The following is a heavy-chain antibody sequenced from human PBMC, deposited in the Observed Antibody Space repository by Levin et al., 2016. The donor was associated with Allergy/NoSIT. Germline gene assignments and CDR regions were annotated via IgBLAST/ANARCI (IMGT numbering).Heavy chain of an antibody. CDR2: IDWDDDK. D-gene: IGHD6-19*01. CDR3: ARSIAVAGLNWFDP. V-gene: IGHV2-70*01. J-gene: IGHJ5*02. Sequence: WIRQPPGKALEWLALIDWDDDKYYSTSLKTRLTISKDTSKNQVVLTMTNMDPVDTATYYCARSIAVAGLNWFDPWGQGTLVTVSS.